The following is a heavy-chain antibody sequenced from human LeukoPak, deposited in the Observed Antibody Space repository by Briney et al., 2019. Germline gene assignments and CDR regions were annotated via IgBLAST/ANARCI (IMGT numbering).Heavy chain of an antibody. J-gene: IGHJ5*02. CDR3: ARSRDSTYYYDSSGSWFDP. D-gene: IGHD3-22*01. V-gene: IGHV4-30-4*01. CDR1: GGSNSSGDYF. Sequence: SQTLSLTCTVSGGSNSSGDYFWSWIRQPQGKGLEWIGYIYYSGSTCNNPSLKSRLTISVDTSKNQFSLKLSSVTAADTAMYYCARSRDSTYYYDSSGSWFDPWGQGTLVTVSS. CDR2: IYYSGST.